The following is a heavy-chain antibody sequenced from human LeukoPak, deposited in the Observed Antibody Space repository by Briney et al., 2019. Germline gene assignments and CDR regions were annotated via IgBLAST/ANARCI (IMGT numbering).Heavy chain of an antibody. V-gene: IGHV4-59*06. J-gene: IGHJ4*02. CDR1: GGSVSNFY. CDR2: IYYSGST. CDR3: ARAVVVPAVLFDY. D-gene: IGHD2-2*01. Sequence: SETLSLTCTVSGGSVSNFYWSWIRQHPGKGLEWIGYIYYSGSTYYNPSLKSRVTISVDTSKNQFSLKLSSVTAADTAVYYCARAVVVPAVLFDYWGQGTLVTVSS.